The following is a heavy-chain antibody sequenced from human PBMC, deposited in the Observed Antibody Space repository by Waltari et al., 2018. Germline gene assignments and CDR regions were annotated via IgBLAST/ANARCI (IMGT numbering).Heavy chain of an antibody. CDR2: ISSGCHTT. CDR1: RVTFNSYA. J-gene: IGHJ5*02. CDR3: AQGLSYCSGTSCFNWFDP. V-gene: IGHV3-23*01. Sequence: EMQLLESGGGWVQPGGSLRLSCVSSRVTFNSYALNWVRQAPGKGLEWVSGISSGCHTTYYADSVKGRFTSARDNSKKTLYLQMESLRAEDTGVYYCAQGLSYCSGTSCFNWFDPWGQGTPVTVSS. D-gene: IGHD2-2*01.